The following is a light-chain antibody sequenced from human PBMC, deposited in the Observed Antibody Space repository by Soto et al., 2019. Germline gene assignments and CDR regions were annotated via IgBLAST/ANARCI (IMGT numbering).Light chain of an antibody. J-gene: IGKJ2*01. CDR2: GAS. V-gene: IGKV3-20*01. CDR3: QQYGRSPYT. CDR1: QSVSNNY. Sequence: EIVLTQSPGTLSLSPGERATLSCRASQSVSNNYLAWYQQKPGQAPRLLIYGASNRATGIPDRFSGSGSGTDFTLTISSLEPGDFAVYYCQQYGRSPYTFGQGTKVDIK.